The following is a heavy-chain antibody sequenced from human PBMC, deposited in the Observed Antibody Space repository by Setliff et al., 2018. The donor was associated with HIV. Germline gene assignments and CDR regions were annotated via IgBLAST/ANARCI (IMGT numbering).Heavy chain of an antibody. J-gene: IGHJ6*03. Sequence: SETLSLTCAVYGGSFSGSYWSWIRQPPGKGLEWIGEINHSGSTNYNPSLKSRVTISVDTYKNQFSLKVTSVTAADTAVYYCARVSPPPDNYFYYYMDVWGKGTTVTVSS. CDR2: INHSGST. CDR1: GGSFSGSY. D-gene: IGHD3-9*01. CDR3: ARVSPPPDNYFYYYMDV. V-gene: IGHV4-34*01.